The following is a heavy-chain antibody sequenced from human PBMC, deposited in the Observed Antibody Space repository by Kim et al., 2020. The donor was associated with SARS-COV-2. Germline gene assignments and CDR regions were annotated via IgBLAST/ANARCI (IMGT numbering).Heavy chain of an antibody. Sequence: GSEKFYVDSVKGRFTISRDNAKNSLYLHMNSLRVEDTAVYYCAGGRWPDYWGQGTLVTVSS. V-gene: IGHV3-7*01. D-gene: IGHD2-15*01. J-gene: IGHJ4*02. CDR3: AGGRWPDY. CDR2: GSEK.